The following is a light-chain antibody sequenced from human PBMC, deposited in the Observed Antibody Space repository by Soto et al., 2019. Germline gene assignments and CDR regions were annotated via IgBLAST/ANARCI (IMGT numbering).Light chain of an antibody. V-gene: IGKV3D-20*02. J-gene: IGKJ5*01. CDR1: QSVSSSY. CDR2: GAS. CDR3: QQRSNWPPEIT. Sequence: EIVLTQSPGTLSLSPGERATLSCRASQSVSSSYLAWYQQKPGQAPRLLIYGASSRATGIPDRFSGSGSGTEFTLSISSLQSEDFAVYYCQQRSNWPPEITFGQGTRLEIK.